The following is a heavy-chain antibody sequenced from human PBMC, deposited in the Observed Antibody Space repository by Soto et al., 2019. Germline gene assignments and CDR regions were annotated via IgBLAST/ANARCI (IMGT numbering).Heavy chain of an antibody. D-gene: IGHD3-3*01. Sequence: GGSLRLSCAASGFTFSSYAMSWVRQAPGKGLEWVSAISESGSGTYYAESVKGRFTISRDNSRNTLYLQMNSLSAEDTALYSCAKDPNFDDDSAYYTSRWFEFWGQGTLVTVSS. CDR1: GFTFSSYA. CDR2: ISESGSGT. V-gene: IGHV3-23*01. J-gene: IGHJ4*01. CDR3: AKDPNFDDDSAYYTSRWFEF.